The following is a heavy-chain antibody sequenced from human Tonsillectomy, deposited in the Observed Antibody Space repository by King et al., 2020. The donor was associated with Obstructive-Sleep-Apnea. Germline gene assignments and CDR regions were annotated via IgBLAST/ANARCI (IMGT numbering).Heavy chain of an antibody. J-gene: IGHJ2*01. Sequence: QLVQSGGEVKEPGAAVTVSCQTSGFTFIGHYIHWVRQAPGQGLEYMGWINPKSGASNYGQKFQGRISFNKLSSRPTVYLTLSGLKFDDTAVYYCARGKGPTWIQRPLYSLDLWGRG. D-gene: IGHD5-18*01. CDR3: ARGKGPTWIQRPLYSLDL. CDR2: INPKSGAS. CDR1: GFTFIGHY. V-gene: IGHV1-2*02.